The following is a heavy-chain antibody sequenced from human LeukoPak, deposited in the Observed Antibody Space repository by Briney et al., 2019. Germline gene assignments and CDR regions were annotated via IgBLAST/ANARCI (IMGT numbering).Heavy chain of an antibody. CDR3: TRDDNSGYYSGP. Sequence: ASVKVSCKASGYTFIDYYMHWVRQAPGQGLEWMGRINPSSGGTNYAQKFQGRVTMTRDTSISTAYMELSRLRSDDTAVYYCTRDDNSGYYSGPWGQGTLVTVSS. J-gene: IGHJ5*02. D-gene: IGHD3-22*01. CDR1: GYTFIDYY. CDR2: INPSSGGT. V-gene: IGHV1-2*06.